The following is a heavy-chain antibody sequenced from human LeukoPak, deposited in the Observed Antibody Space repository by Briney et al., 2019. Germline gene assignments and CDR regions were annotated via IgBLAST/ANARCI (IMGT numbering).Heavy chain of an antibody. CDR3: ARGDVVVD. J-gene: IGHJ4*02. CDR2: IYYSGST. CDR1: GGSISSSSYY. D-gene: IGHD2-2*01. V-gene: IGHV4-39*07. Sequence: PSETLSLTCTVSGGSISSSSYYWGWIRQPPGKGLEWIGSIYYSGSTYYNPSLKSRVTMSVDTSKNQFSLKLSSVTAADTAVYYCARGDVVVDWGQGTLVTVSS.